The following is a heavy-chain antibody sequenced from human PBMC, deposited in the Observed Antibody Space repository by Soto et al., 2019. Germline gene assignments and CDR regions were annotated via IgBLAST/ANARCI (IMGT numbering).Heavy chain of an antibody. V-gene: IGHV4-39*01. CDR1: GGSISSSSYY. CDR2: IYYSGST. Sequence: QLQLQESGPGLVKPSETLSHTCTVSGGSISSSSYYWGWIRQPPGKGLEWIGSIYYSGSTYYNPSLNSRVTISVDTSKNQCSLKLSSVPAADTAVYYCARGYCSSTSCYGYNWFDPWGQGTLVTVSS. J-gene: IGHJ5*02. CDR3: ARGYCSSTSCYGYNWFDP. D-gene: IGHD2-2*01.